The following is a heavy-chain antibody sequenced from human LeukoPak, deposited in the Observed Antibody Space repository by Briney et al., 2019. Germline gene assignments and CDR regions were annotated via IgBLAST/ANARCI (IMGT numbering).Heavy chain of an antibody. CDR2: INHSGST. CDR3: ARGKWLRDNWFDP. Sequence: PSETLSLTCAVYGGSFSGYYWSWIRQPPGKGLEWIGEINHSGSTNYNPSLKSRVTISVDTSKNQFSLKLSSVTAADTAVYYCARGKWLRDNWFDPWGQGTLVTVSS. D-gene: IGHD5-12*01. J-gene: IGHJ5*02. CDR1: GGSFSGYY. V-gene: IGHV4-34*01.